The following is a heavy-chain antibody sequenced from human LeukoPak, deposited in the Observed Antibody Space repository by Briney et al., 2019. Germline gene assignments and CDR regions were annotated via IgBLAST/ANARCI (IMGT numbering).Heavy chain of an antibody. J-gene: IGHJ4*02. CDR3: ARDPTEGGTFAYYFDY. V-gene: IGHV3-33*08. D-gene: IGHD1-26*01. CDR2: IWYDGSNK. CDR1: GLAFSAYK. Sequence: GGSLRLSCAASGLAFSAYKMHWVRQAPGKGLEWVAVIWYDGSNKYYADSVKGRFTISRDNSKNTLYLQMSSLRAEDTAVYYCARDPTEGGTFAYYFDYWGQGTLVTVSS.